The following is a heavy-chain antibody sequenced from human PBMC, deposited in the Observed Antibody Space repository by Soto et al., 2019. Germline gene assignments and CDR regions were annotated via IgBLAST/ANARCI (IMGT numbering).Heavy chain of an antibody. J-gene: IGHJ4*02. CDR1: GFTFSRYA. D-gene: IGHD6-13*01. Sequence: PGASLRLSCAASGFTFSRYAMSWVRQAPGKGLEWVSAISGSGGSTYYADSVKGRFTISRDNSKNTLYLQMNSLRAEDTAVYYCAKIKSIAARTFDYWGQGTLVRVSS. CDR2: ISGSGGST. CDR3: AKIKSIAARTFDY. V-gene: IGHV3-23*01.